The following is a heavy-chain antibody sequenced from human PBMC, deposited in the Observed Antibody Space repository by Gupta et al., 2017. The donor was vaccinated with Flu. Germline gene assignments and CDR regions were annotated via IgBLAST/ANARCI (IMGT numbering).Heavy chain of an antibody. D-gene: IGHD3-22*01. J-gene: IGHJ4*02. CDR1: GFSLSTSGVG. CDR2: IYWDDDK. Sequence: QITLKESGPTLVKPTQTLTLTCTFSGFSLSTSGVGVGWIRQPPGKALEWLALIYWDDDKRYSPSLKSRLTITKDTSKNQVVLTMTNMDPVDTATYYCAHFGSSRAEKGYYYDSSGYYSRFWGQGTLVTVSS. V-gene: IGHV2-5*02. CDR3: AHFGSSRAEKGYYYDSSGYYSRF.